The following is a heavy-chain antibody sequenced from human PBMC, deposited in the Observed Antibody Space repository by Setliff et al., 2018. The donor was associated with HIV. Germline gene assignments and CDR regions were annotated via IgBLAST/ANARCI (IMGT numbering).Heavy chain of an antibody. CDR1: GFTFSTYW. V-gene: IGHV3-7*03. Sequence: GGSLRLSCAASGFTFSTYWMTWVRQAPGKGLEWVANIRQDGNDKYYVDSVKGRFTISRDNANNSLYLQMNNLRIEDVALYFCAKGLGSYLAPTRDALWFDPWGLGALVTVSS. D-gene: IGHD2-15*01. CDR2: IRQDGNDK. J-gene: IGHJ5*02. CDR3: AKGLGSYLAPTRDALWFDP.